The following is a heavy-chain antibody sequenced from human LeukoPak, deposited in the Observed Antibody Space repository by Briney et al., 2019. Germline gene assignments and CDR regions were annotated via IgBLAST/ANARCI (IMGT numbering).Heavy chain of an antibody. J-gene: IGHJ4*02. Sequence: PGGSLRLSCAASGFTFKNYEMHWVRQAPGKGLEWLSYISSSSITIYYADSMEGRFTISRDSAKSSLYLQMNSLRAEDTAAYYCARAGYSILSPFDYWGQGTLVTVSS. D-gene: IGHD5/OR15-5a*01. CDR3: ARAGYSILSPFDY. CDR2: ISSSSITI. V-gene: IGHV3-48*03. CDR1: GFTFKNYE.